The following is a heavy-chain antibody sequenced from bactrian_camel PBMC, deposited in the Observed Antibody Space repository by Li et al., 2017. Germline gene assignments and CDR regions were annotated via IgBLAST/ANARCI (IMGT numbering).Heavy chain of an antibody. J-gene: IGHJ4*01. CDR3: AADFVNLQLARSYNN. Sequence: VQLVESGGGSVQAGGSLRLSCVASGYAYSDGYCLGWFRQFPGKEREGVAAIYAGGGTPYYNDSVKGRFTISQDNAENTLVLQMNSLEPEDTAMYYCAADFVNLQLARSYNNWGQGTQVTVS. CDR1: GYAYSDGYC. V-gene: IGHV3S1*01. D-gene: IGHD7*01. CDR2: IYAGGGTP.